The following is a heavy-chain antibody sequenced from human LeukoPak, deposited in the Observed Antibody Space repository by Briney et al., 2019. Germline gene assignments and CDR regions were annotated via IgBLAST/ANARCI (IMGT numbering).Heavy chain of an antibody. Sequence: PGGSLRLSCAASGFTFSNYAMHWVRQAPGKGLEWVALISYDGSNKFYADSVKGRFTISRDNAKNSLYLQMNSLRAEDTAVYYCARGGVESSGWSYYYYYMDVWGKGTTVTVSS. J-gene: IGHJ6*03. CDR3: ARGGVESSGWSYYYYYMDV. V-gene: IGHV3-30*04. D-gene: IGHD6-19*01. CDR2: ISYDGSNK. CDR1: GFTFSNYA.